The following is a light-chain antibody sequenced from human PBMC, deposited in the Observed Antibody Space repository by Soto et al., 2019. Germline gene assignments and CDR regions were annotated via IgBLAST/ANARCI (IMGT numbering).Light chain of an antibody. V-gene: IGLV2-11*01. CDR1: SSDVGGYNY. J-gene: IGLJ1*01. CDR2: DVS. Sequence: QSVLTQPRSVSGCPGQSVTICCTGASSDVGGYNYVSWYQQHPGKAPKLMIYDVSKRPSGVPDRFSGSKSGNTASLTISGLQAEDEADYYCCSYAGSYVFGTGTKVTVL. CDR3: CSYAGSYV.